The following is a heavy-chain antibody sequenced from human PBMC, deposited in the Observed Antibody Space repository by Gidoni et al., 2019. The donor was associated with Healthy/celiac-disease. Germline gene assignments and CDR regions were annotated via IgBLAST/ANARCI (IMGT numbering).Heavy chain of an antibody. D-gene: IGHD2-21*02. CDR3: AKDFCVGDCGGYYYGMDV. J-gene: IGHJ6*01. CDR2: IRWNGGSI. V-gene: IGHV3-9*01. CDR1: GFTFDDYA. Sequence: EVQLVESGGGLVQPGRSLSLSCAASGFTFDDYALHWVRQDPGKGRAWVSGIRWNGGSIGYAASVKGRFTSSRDNAKNFLYLQMNSLRAEDTALYYCAKDFCVGDCGGYYYGMDVWGQGTTVTVSS.